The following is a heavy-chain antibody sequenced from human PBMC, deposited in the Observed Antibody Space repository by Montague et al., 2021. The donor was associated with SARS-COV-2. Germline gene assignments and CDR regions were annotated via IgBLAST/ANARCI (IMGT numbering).Heavy chain of an antibody. CDR3: ARGGTYYDFWSGHYNYYYGMDV. Sequence: SLRLSCAASGFTFSSYEMNWVRQAPGKGLEWVSYISSSGSTIYYADSVKGRFTISRDNAKNSLYLQMNSLRAEDTAVYYCARGGTYYDFWSGHYNYYYGMDVWGQGTTVTVSS. CDR2: ISSSGSTI. J-gene: IGHJ6*02. V-gene: IGHV3-48*03. CDR1: GFTFSSYE. D-gene: IGHD3-3*01.